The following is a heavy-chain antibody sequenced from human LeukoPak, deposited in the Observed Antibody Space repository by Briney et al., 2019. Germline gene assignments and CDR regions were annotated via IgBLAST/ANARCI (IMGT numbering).Heavy chain of an antibody. CDR1: GFTVSVNY. V-gene: IGHV3-11*06. Sequence: GGSLRLSCAASGFTVSVNYMSWIRQAPGKGLEWVSYISNSGDYKSYSDSVKGRFTVSRDNAKNSLFLQMNSLSADDTAVYYCAIATGLGPGGHFADWGHGTLVTVSS. CDR2: ISNSGDYK. CDR3: AIATGLGPGGHFAD. D-gene: IGHD2-15*01. J-gene: IGHJ4*01.